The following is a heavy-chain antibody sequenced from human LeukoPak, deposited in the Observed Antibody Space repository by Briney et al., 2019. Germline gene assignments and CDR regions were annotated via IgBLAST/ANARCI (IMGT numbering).Heavy chain of an antibody. D-gene: IGHD2-15*01. J-gene: IGHJ6*04. Sequence: SVTVSYKASGGTFISYAISWVRQAPGQGLEWMGGIIPIFGTANYAQKFQGRVTITADKSTSTAYMELSSLRSEDTAVYYCARARYCSGGSCYWTPYYYYGMDVWGKGTTVTVSS. V-gene: IGHV1-69*06. CDR3: ARARYCSGGSCYWTPYYYYGMDV. CDR2: IIPIFGTA. CDR1: GGTFISYA.